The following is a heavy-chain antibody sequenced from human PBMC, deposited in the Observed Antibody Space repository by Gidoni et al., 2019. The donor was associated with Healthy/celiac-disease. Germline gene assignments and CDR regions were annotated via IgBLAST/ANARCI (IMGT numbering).Heavy chain of an antibody. CDR3: ARGYFDWSLNWFDP. V-gene: IGHV4-59*01. J-gene: IGHJ5*02. D-gene: IGHD3-9*01. CDR1: RGSISSYH. Sequence: QVQLQESGPGLVKPSETLSLPSPVPRGSISSYHWSWIRQPPGKGLEWIGYIYYSGSTNYNPSLKSRVTISVDTSKNQFSLKLSSVTAADTAVYYCARGYFDWSLNWFDPWGQGTLVTVSS. CDR2: IYYSGST.